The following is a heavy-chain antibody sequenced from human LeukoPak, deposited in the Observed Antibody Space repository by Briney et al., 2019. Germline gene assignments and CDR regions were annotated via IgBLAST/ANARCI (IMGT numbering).Heavy chain of an antibody. Sequence: ASETLSLTCTVSGGSISSYYWSWIRQPPGKGLEWIGYVHYSGSTNYNPSLKSRVTMSVDTSKNQFSLKLSSVTAADTAVYYCARGPGIFGVVPDYFDYWGQGTLVTVSS. CDR1: GGSISSYY. CDR3: ARGPGIFGVVPDYFDY. D-gene: IGHD3-3*02. V-gene: IGHV4-59*01. CDR2: VHYSGST. J-gene: IGHJ4*02.